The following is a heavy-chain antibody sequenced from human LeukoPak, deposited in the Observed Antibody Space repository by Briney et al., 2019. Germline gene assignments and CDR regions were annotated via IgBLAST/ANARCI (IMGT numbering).Heavy chain of an antibody. J-gene: IGHJ6*03. Sequence: PSDTLSLTCSVSGGSVSSSSYYWGWIRQPPGKGLEWIGSIYYSGSTYYNPSLKSRVTISVDTSKNQFSLKLSSVTAADTAVYYCARDLPYGSGSYYYYMDVWGKGTTVTISS. V-gene: IGHV4-39*07. D-gene: IGHD3-10*01. CDR2: IYYSGST. CDR1: GGSVSSSSYY. CDR3: ARDLPYGSGSYYYYMDV.